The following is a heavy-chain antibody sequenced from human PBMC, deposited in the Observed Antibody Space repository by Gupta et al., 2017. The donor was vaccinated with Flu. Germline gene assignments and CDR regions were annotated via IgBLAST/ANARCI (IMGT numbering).Heavy chain of an antibody. Sequence: SIRSVKDYWSWIRQPPGKGLEWIGYSYYSGSANYNPSLKRRVTMSVDTSKNQFSWRLSDVNAADTAVYYCARESLNSWYGPWGQGTLVTVSS. J-gene: IGHJ5*02. CDR3: ARESLNSWYGP. CDR1: SIRSVKDY. V-gene: IGHV4-61*01. CDR2: SYYSGSA.